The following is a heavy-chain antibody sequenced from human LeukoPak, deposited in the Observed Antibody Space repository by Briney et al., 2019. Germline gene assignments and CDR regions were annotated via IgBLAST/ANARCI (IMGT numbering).Heavy chain of an antibody. D-gene: IGHD3-22*01. CDR3: ARGGGYYDSSGYYPFDY. CDR1: GGSISSFY. Sequence: TSETLSLTCTVSGGSISSFYWSWIRQPPGKGLEWIGYIYYSGSANYNPSLKSRVTISVDTSKNQFSLKLSSVTAADTAVYYCARGGGYYDSSGYYPFDYWGQGTLVTVSS. CDR2: IYYSGSA. V-gene: IGHV4-59*08. J-gene: IGHJ4*02.